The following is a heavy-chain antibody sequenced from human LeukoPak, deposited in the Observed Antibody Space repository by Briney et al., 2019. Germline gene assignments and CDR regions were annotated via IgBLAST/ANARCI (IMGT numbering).Heavy chain of an antibody. Sequence: GRSLRLSCAASGFTFSSYAMHWVRQAPGKGLEWVAVISYDGSNKYYADSVKGRFTISRDNSKNTLYLQMNSLRAEDTAVYYCARAGSIVVVVAAEIDYWGQGTLVTVSS. CDR3: ARAGSIVVVVAAEIDY. CDR1: GFTFSSYA. CDR2: ISYDGSNK. V-gene: IGHV3-30-3*01. D-gene: IGHD2-15*01. J-gene: IGHJ4*02.